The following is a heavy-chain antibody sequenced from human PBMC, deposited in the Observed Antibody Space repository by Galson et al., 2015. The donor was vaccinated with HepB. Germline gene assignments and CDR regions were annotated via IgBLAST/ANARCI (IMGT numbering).Heavy chain of an antibody. V-gene: IGHV3-64D*08. D-gene: IGHD3-9*01. Sequence: SLRLPCAASGFNFNYYAMHWVRQAPGRGLQYISGITNDGAVTNYATFVRGRFTISRDNSRKSLNLQLTSLRPDDTALYYCVKEDILSGFLVGSFHVWGQGTMVTVSS. CDR3: VKEDILSGFLVGSFHV. CDR1: GFNFNYYA. J-gene: IGHJ3*01. CDR2: ITNDGAVT.